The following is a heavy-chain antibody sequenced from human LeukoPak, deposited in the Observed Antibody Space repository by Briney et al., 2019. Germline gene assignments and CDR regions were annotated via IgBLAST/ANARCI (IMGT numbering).Heavy chain of an antibody. CDR2: ISTYSGNT. Sequence: ASVNVSCKPSGYTFTRYGINWVRQAPGQGVEWMGWISTYSGNTNYAQKLQGRVTMTTDTSTSTDYMELRSLRSDDTAVYYCARDEGYGSGSYWGQGALVTVSS. V-gene: IGHV1-18*01. J-gene: IGHJ4*02. CDR3: ARDEGYGSGSY. CDR1: GYTFTRYG. D-gene: IGHD3-10*01.